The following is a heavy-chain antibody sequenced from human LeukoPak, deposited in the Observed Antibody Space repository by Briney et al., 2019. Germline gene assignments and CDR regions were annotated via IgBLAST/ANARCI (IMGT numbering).Heavy chain of an antibody. V-gene: IGHV3-53*01. D-gene: IGHD1-14*01. CDR3: ARAGNFRFDY. Sequence: GGSLRLSCAASGFTVSSNYMGWVRQAPGKGLEWVSVIYSGGSTYYADSVKGRFTISRDNAKNTMYLQMNSLRPEDTAVYYCARAGNFRFDYWGQGTLVTVSS. J-gene: IGHJ4*02. CDR1: GFTVSSNY. CDR2: IYSGGST.